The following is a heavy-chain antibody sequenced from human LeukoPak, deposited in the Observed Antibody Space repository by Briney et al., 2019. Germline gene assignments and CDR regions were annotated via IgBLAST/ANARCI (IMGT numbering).Heavy chain of an antibody. Sequence: ASVKVSCKASGYTFTSYAMNWVRQAPGQGLEWMGWINTNTGNPTYAQGFTGRFVFSLDTSVSTAYLQISSLKAEDTAVYYCARDPYRVRGYRLTLDYWGQGTLVTVSS. CDR3: ARDPYRVRGYRLTLDY. D-gene: IGHD1-26*01. J-gene: IGHJ4*02. V-gene: IGHV7-4-1*02. CDR1: GYTFTSYA. CDR2: INTNTGNP.